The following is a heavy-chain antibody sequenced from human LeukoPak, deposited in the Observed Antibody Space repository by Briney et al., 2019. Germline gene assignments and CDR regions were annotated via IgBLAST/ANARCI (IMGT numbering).Heavy chain of an antibody. CDR1: GASISSNNW. Sequence: SETLSLTCDVSGASISSNNWWSWVRQPPGKGLEWIGEIFHGGNTNYNPSLKSRVTISVDKSNNQFSLKLSSVTAADTAVYYCATHPPKLCTGGSCSDYWGQGTLVTVSS. J-gene: IGHJ4*02. CDR2: IFHGGNT. V-gene: IGHV4-4*02. D-gene: IGHD2-15*01. CDR3: ATHPPKLCTGGSCSDY.